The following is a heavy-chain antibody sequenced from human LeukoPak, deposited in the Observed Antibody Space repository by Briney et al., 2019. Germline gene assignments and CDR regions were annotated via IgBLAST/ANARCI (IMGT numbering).Heavy chain of an antibody. D-gene: IGHD2-21*01. CDR1: QFTFSRFA. Sequence: GGSLRLSCEASQFTFSRFAMSWIRQALGTGLEWVSTLSGSGTATYYADSVKGRFTTSRDNSKDTLYLQMDNLRADDTAVYYCAKHLGSHSFLFYYMDVWGTGTSVIVSS. J-gene: IGHJ6*03. CDR2: LSGSGTAT. CDR3: AKHLGSHSFLFYYMDV. V-gene: IGHV3-23*01.